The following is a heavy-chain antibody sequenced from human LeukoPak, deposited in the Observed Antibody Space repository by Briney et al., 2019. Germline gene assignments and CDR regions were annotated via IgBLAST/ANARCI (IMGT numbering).Heavy chain of an antibody. Sequence: PGGSLRLSCAASGLTLSSHWMTWVRQAPGKGLEWVANINQDGSEKYYVDSVKGRFTLSRDNAKNSLYLQMNSLRAEDTAVYYCARDLSDGGVVVVAAILSFDYWGQGTLVTVSS. CDR1: GLTLSSHW. CDR3: ARDLSDGGVVVVAAILSFDY. CDR2: INQDGSEK. J-gene: IGHJ4*02. D-gene: IGHD2-15*01. V-gene: IGHV3-7*01.